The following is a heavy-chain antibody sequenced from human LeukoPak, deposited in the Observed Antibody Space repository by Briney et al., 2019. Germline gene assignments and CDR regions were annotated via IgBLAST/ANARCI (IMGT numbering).Heavy chain of an antibody. V-gene: IGHV3-30*03. D-gene: IGHD4-17*01. CDR2: ISYDGSNK. Sequence: GGSLRLSCAASGFTFSSYGMHWVRQAPAKGLEWVAIISYDGSNKYYADSVKGRFTISRDNSKNTLYLQMNSLRAEDTAVYYCAESTTVTQRGYFDYWGQGTLVTVSS. J-gene: IGHJ4*02. CDR3: AESTTVTQRGYFDY. CDR1: GFTFSSYG.